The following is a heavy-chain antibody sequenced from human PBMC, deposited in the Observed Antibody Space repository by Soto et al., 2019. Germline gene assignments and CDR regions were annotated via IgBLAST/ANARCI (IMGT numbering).Heavy chain of an antibody. J-gene: IGHJ6*03. V-gene: IGHV1-8*01. D-gene: IGHD2-2*01. Sequence: ASVKVSCKASGYTFTSYDINWVRQATGQGLEWVGWMNPNSGNTGYAQKFQGRVTMTRNTSISTAYMELSSLRSEDTAVYYCARGVSSTYYYYMDVWGKGTTVTVSS. CDR1: GYTFTSYD. CDR2: MNPNSGNT. CDR3: ARGVSSTYYYYMDV.